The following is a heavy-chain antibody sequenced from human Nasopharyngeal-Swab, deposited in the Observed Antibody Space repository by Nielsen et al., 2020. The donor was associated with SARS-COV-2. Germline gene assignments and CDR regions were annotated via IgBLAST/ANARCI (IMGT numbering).Heavy chain of an antibody. D-gene: IGHD3-10*01. Sequence: ETRSPTCTVSGASISSSSYYWAWIRQPPGKGLEWIGRIYYSGSTYYNPSLKSRVTVSVDTSKNQFSLKLSSVTAADTAVYYCARVNNYYGSGDYWGQGTLVTVSS. J-gene: IGHJ4*02. CDR2: IYYSGST. V-gene: IGHV4-39*07. CDR1: GASISSSSYY. CDR3: ARVNNYYGSGDY.